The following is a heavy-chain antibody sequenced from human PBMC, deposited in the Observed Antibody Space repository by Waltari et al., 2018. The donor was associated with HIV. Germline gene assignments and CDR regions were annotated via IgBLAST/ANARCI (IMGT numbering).Heavy chain of an antibody. CDR1: GFTFSKYW. V-gene: IGHV3-7*01. CDR2: IKQDGNDK. D-gene: IGHD1-26*01. CDR3: ARAYSGTYRIGDY. J-gene: IGHJ4*02. Sequence: EVQLVETGGALVQPGGSLRVSCVASGFTFSKYWMTWVRRAPWKGLGGVANIKQDGNDKNFLDSVKGRFTISRDNAKNSLYLQMNNLRDEDSATYYCARAYSGTYRIGDYWGQGTLVTVSS.